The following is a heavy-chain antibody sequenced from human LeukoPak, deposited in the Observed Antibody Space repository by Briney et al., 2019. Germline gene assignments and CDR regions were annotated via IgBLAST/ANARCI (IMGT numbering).Heavy chain of an antibody. Sequence: PGGSLGLPCAASGFTVSSNYMSWVRQAPGKGLEWVSVIYSGGSTYYADSVKGRFTISRDNSKNTLYLQMNSLRAEDTAVYYCASTFYGDSPPYWGQGTLVTVSS. V-gene: IGHV3-66*01. D-gene: IGHD4-17*01. CDR3: ASTFYGDSPPY. CDR2: IYSGGST. CDR1: GFTVSSNY. J-gene: IGHJ4*02.